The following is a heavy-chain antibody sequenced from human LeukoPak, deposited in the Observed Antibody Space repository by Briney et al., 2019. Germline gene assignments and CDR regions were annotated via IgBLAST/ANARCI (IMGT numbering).Heavy chain of an antibody. CDR2: ISSSSSYI. CDR3: ARAPIAVAGTDY. J-gene: IGHJ4*02. D-gene: IGHD6-19*01. Sequence: GGSLRLSCAASGFTFSSYSMNWVRQAPGKGLEWVSSISSSSSYIYYADSVKGRFTVSRDNAKNSLYLQMNSLRAEDTAVYYCARAPIAVAGTDYWGQGTLVTVSS. V-gene: IGHV3-21*01. CDR1: GFTFSSYS.